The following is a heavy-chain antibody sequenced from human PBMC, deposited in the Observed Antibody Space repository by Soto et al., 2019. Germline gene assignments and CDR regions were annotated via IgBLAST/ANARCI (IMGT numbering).Heavy chain of an antibody. CDR2: ISESGGST. CDR3: ANIVTTGS. J-gene: IGHJ5*02. D-gene: IGHD4-17*01. CDR1: GLPFDDYG. V-gene: IGHV3-23*01. Sequence: GGSLRLSCAASGLPFDDYGMTWVRQAPGKGLEWVSTISESGGSTYYADSVKGRFTISHDNSKNTLYLQMNSLTAEDTPLYYCANIVTTGSWGRGTLVTVSS.